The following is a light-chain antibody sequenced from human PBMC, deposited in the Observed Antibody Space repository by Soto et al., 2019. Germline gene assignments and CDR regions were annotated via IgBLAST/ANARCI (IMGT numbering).Light chain of an antibody. CDR2: GAS. Sequence: EIVLTQSPGTLSLSPGERANLSCRASQSVSSSYLAWYQQKPGQAPRLLIYGASSRATGIPDRFSGSGSGTDFTITISRLEPEDFAVYYCQQYGSSPMYTFGQGTKLEIK. CDR1: QSVSSSY. V-gene: IGKV3-20*01. CDR3: QQYGSSPMYT. J-gene: IGKJ2*01.